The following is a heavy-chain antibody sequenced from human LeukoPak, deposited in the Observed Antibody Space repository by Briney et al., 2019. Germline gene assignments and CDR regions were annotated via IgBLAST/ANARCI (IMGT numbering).Heavy chain of an antibody. J-gene: IGHJ4*02. V-gene: IGHV1-2*02. CDR1: GYNFAHN. CDR3: VVSIQAAAIPAFDS. Sequence: ASVTVSCKASGYNFAHNIHWVRQAPGQGHEFMGWINPKNGGTKYAQNFQGRVTMTRDTSISTVYMELSSLGSVDTAVYYCVVSIQAAAIPAFDSWGQGTLVTVSS. CDR2: INPKNGGT. D-gene: IGHD6-25*01.